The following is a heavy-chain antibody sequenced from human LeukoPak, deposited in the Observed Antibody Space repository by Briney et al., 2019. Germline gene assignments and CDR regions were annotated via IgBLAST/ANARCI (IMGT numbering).Heavy chain of an antibody. Sequence: GGSLRLSCAASGFTVSSNYMSWVRQAPGKGLEWVSVIYSGGSTYYADSVKGRFTISRDNSKNRLYLQMNSLRAEDTAVYYCAMAPYYYDSSGFHRIDYWGQGTLVTVSS. V-gene: IGHV3-66*02. CDR1: GFTVSSNY. CDR2: IYSGGST. CDR3: AMAPYYYDSSGFHRIDY. D-gene: IGHD3-22*01. J-gene: IGHJ4*02.